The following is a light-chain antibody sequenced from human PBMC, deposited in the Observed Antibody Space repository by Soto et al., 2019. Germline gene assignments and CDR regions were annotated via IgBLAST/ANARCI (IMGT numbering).Light chain of an antibody. Sequence: QSVLAQPPSASGSHGQSVTISCTGTSSDVGAYIFVSWYQQHPGKAPKLMVYDVNRRPPGVPDRFFGSKSGNTASLTVSGLQAEDEADYYCVSFAGGTYVFGTGTKVTV. CDR2: DVN. CDR3: VSFAGGTYV. J-gene: IGLJ1*01. CDR1: SSDVGAYIF. V-gene: IGLV2-8*01.